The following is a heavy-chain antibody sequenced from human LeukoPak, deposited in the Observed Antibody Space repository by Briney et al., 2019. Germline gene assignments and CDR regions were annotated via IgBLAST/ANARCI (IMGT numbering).Heavy chain of an antibody. Sequence: GGSLRLSCAASGFTFSNYAITWVRQAPGKGLEWVSTISSSGTNTYYADSVKGRFTISRDNSKNTLYLQMNSLRAEDTAVYYCAKDGHYDSSGFTLQYWGQGTLVTVSS. V-gene: IGHV3-23*01. J-gene: IGHJ1*01. CDR2: ISSSGTNT. CDR1: GFTFSNYA. D-gene: IGHD3-22*01. CDR3: AKDGHYDSSGFTLQY.